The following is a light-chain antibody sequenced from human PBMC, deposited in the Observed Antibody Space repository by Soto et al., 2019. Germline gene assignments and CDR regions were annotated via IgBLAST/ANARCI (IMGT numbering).Light chain of an antibody. Sequence: IVLMQSPDTLSLSPGERATLSCRASQSVDNSNLAWYQQKLGRAPRLLISGASTRATGIPDRFSGSGSETDFTLTIARLEPEDFAVYYCRQYGSSPRTFGQGTRLEIK. CDR3: RQYGSSPRT. V-gene: IGKV3-20*01. CDR1: QSVDNSN. J-gene: IGKJ5*01. CDR2: GAS.